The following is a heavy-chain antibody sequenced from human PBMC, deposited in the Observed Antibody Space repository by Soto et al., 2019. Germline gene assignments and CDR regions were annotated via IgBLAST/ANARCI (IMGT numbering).Heavy chain of an antibody. CDR3: VRGNNWNDEASDY. V-gene: IGHV3-33*01. CDR1: GFMFSNHG. Sequence: QVQLVESGGGVVQPGRSLRLSCAASGFMFSNHGMHWVRQAPGKGLEWVAVIWSDGNNRYYADSVKGRFTISRDNSKNTVYRQMSSLRVEDRAVYYCVRGNNWNDEASDYWGQGTLVTVSS. J-gene: IGHJ4*02. CDR2: IWSDGNNR. D-gene: IGHD1-1*01.